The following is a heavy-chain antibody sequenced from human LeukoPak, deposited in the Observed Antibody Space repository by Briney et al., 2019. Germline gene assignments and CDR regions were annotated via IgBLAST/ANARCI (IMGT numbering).Heavy chain of an antibody. CDR2: IIPIFGTA. CDR3: ATAPYSGSYHSPFDY. V-gene: IGHV1-69*13. Sequence: SVTVSCTASGGTFSSYAISWVRQAPGQGLEWMGGIIPIFGTANYAQKFQGRVTITADESTSTAYMELSSLRSEDTAVYYCATAPYSGSYHSPFDYWGQGTLVTVSS. D-gene: IGHD1-26*01. J-gene: IGHJ4*02. CDR1: GGTFSSYA.